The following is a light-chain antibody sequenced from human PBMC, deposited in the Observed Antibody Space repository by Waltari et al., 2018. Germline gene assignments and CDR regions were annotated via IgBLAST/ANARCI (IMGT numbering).Light chain of an antibody. CDR2: DAS. J-gene: IGKJ1*01. Sequence: VVLTQSPATLSFSPGERATLSCRASQRVVNQLPRYQQKPGQAPRLLIFDASNRATGVPARFSGSGSGTDFTLTINSLEPEDFALYFCQQRSNWPVTFGQGTRVETK. CDR3: QQRSNWPVT. V-gene: IGKV3-11*01. CDR1: QRVVNQ.